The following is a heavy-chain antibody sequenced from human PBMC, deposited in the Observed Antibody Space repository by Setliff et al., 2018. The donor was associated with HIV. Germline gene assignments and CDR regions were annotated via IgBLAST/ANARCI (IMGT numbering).Heavy chain of an antibody. D-gene: IGHD4-17*01. J-gene: IGHJ6*03. V-gene: IGHV1-69*13. Sequence: SVKVSCKASGGTFSSYGVNWVRQAPGQGLEWMGGIFPFFGSANYAQKFQGRVTITADVSTSTIYMELSSLTSEDTAVYYCARGADGDYRYYMVVWGRGTTVTVSS. CDR3: ARGADGDYRYYMVV. CDR1: GGTFSSYG. CDR2: IFPFFGSA.